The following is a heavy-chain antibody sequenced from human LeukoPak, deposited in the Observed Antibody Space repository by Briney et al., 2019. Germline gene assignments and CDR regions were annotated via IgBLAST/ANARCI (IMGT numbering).Heavy chain of an antibody. J-gene: IGHJ3*02. V-gene: IGHV4-31*03. CDR1: GGSISSGGYY. D-gene: IGHD3-10*01. CDR3: ARDYGPHDAFDI. Sequence: SETLSLTCTVSGGSISSGGYYWSWIRQHPGKGLEWIGYIYYSGSTYYNPSLKSRVTISVDTSKNQFSLKLSSVTAADTAVYYCARDYGPHDAFDIWGQGTMVTVSS. CDR2: IYYSGST.